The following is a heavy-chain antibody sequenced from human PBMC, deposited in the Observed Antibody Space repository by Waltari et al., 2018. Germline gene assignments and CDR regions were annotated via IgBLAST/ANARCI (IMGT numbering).Heavy chain of an antibody. CDR2: ISYDGSNK. D-gene: IGHD4-17*01. Sequence: VQLVESGGGVVQPGRSLRLSCAASGFTFSSYAMHWVRQAPGKGLEWVAVISYDGSNKYYADSVKGRFTISRDNSKNTLYLQMNSLRAEDTAVYYCARADYAYYYYYMDVWGKGTTVTVSS. V-gene: IGHV3-30-3*01. CDR3: ARADYAYYYYYMDV. J-gene: IGHJ6*03. CDR1: GFTFSSYA.